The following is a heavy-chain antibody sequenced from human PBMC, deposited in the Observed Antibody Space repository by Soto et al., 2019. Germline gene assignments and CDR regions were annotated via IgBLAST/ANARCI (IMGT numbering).Heavy chain of an antibody. D-gene: IGHD3-9*01. Sequence: GGSLRLSCAASGFTFSSYAMSWVRQAPGKGLEWVSAISGSGGSTYYADSVKGRFTISRDNSKNTLYLQMNSLRAEDTAVYYCAKTGYYDILTCYYYEWETGYWGQGTLVTVSS. J-gene: IGHJ4*02. CDR2: ISGSGGST. V-gene: IGHV3-23*01. CDR3: AKTGYYDILTCYYYEWETGY. CDR1: GFTFSSYA.